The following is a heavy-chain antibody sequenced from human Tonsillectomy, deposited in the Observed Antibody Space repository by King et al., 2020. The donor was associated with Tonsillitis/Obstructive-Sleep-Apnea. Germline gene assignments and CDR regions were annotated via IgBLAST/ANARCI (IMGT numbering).Heavy chain of an antibody. CDR1: GFTFSSYA. CDR2: ISYDGSNK. Sequence: VQLVESGGGVVQPGRSLRLSCAASGFTFSSYAMHWVRQAPGKGLEWVALISYDGSNKYYADSVKGRFTISRDNSKYTLCLQMNSLRAEDTAVYYCAREIGSSGWYPHFDYWGQGTLVTVSS. CDR3: AREIGSSGWYPHFDY. J-gene: IGHJ4*02. V-gene: IGHV3-30*04. D-gene: IGHD6-19*01.